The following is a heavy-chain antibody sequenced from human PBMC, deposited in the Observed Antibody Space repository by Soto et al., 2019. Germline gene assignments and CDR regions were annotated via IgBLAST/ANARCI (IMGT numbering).Heavy chain of an antibody. Sequence: EVQLVETGGGLIQPGGSLRLSCLASGFSVTTNYIIWVRQPPGKGLEWVSTTFTGGSTHYADSVKGRFSISRDNSKNTVYLQMNNLRVEDTAVYYCAKKPPSSIQGWAFGLDVWGQGTPVSVSS. J-gene: IGHJ6*02. CDR3: AKKPPSSIQGWAFGLDV. CDR1: GFSVTTNY. V-gene: IGHV3-53*02. CDR2: TFTGGST. D-gene: IGHD1-26*01.